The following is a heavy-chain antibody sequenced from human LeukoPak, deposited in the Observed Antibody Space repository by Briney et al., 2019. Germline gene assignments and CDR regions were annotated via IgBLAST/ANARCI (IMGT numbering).Heavy chain of an antibody. D-gene: IGHD6-6*01. CDR3: ARDSSSSDAIDY. CDR2: INPNSGGT. Sequence: ASVKVSCKASGYTFTGYYMHWVRQAPGQGLEWMGWINPNSGGTNYAQKFQGRVTMTRDTSISTAYMELSRLRSDDTAVYYCARDSSSSDAIDYWGQGTLVTVSS. J-gene: IGHJ4*02. V-gene: IGHV1-2*02. CDR1: GYTFTGYY.